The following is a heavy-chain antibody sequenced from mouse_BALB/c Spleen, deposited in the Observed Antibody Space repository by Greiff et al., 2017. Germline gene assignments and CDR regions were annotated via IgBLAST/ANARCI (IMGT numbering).Heavy chain of an antibody. V-gene: IGHV2-2*02. J-gene: IGHJ3*01. D-gene: IGHD4-1*02. CDR1: GFSLTSYG. CDR2: IWSGGST. CDR3: APQLGLEGFAY. Sequence: QVQLKESGPGLVQPSQSLSITCTVSGFSLTSYGVHWVRQSPGKGLEWLGVIWSGGSTDYNAAFISRLSISKDNSKSQVFFKMNSLQANDTAIYYCAPQLGLEGFAYWGQGTLVTVSA.